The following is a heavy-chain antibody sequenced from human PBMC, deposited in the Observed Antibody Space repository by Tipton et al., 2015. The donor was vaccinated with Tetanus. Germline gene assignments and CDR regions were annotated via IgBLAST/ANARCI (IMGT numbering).Heavy chain of an antibody. J-gene: IGHJ6*02. V-gene: IGHV4-30-4*01. Sequence: TLSLTCTVSGGSISSADYYWSWIRQPTGKGLEWIGYVSDSGSTYSNPSLRSRIIISVDTSKNQFSLILSSVTAADTAVYYCARATPSGSYFVRYYSMDVWGQGTTVVVSS. D-gene: IGHD3-22*01. CDR3: ARATPSGSYFVRYYSMDV. CDR1: GGSISSADYY. CDR2: VSDSGST.